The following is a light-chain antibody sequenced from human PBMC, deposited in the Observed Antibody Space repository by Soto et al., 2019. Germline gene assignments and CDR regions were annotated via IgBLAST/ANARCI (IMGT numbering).Light chain of an antibody. CDR1: QSVSTN. Sequence: ELVLAQSPGTMSLSPGERATLSCRASQSVSTNLAWYQQKPGQAPRLLIVGASSRATGIPDRFSGGGSGTDFTLTISRLEPEDFALYYCHQYDNSPLNFGGGTKVDIK. J-gene: IGKJ4*01. CDR3: HQYDNSPLN. CDR2: GAS. V-gene: IGKV3-20*01.